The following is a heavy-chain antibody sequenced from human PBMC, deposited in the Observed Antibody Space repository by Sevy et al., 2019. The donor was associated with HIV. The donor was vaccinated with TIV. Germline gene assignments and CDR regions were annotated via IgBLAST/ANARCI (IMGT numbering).Heavy chain of an antibody. Sequence: ASVKVSCKASGYTFTGYYMHWVRQAPGQGLEWIGWINPNSGGTNYAQKFQGWVTMTRDTSISTAYMELSRLRSDDTAVYYCARALTTHAFDIWGQGTMVTVSS. J-gene: IGHJ3*02. D-gene: IGHD4-4*01. CDR1: GYTFTGYY. V-gene: IGHV1-2*04. CDR2: INPNSGGT. CDR3: ARALTTHAFDI.